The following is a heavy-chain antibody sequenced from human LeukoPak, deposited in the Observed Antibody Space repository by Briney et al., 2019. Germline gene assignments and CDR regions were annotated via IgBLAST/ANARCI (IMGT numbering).Heavy chain of an antibody. CDR3: AKMGPYYGSGSHYKNWFDP. D-gene: IGHD3-10*01. J-gene: IGHJ5*02. V-gene: IGHV3-23*01. CDR1: GFIVSDNY. CDR2: ISGSGGST. Sequence: KPGGSLRLSCAASGFIVSDNYMSWVRQAPGKGLEWVSAISGSGGSTYYADSVKGRFTISRDNSKNTLYLQMNSLRAEDTAVYYCAKMGPYYGSGSHYKNWFDPWGQGTLVTVSS.